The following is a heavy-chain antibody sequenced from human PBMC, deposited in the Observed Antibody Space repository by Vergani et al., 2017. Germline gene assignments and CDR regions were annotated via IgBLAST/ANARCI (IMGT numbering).Heavy chain of an antibody. Sequence: QVQLVESGGGLVKPGGSLRLSCAASGFTFSDYYMSWIRQAPGKGLEWVSYISSSGSTIYYADSVMGRFTISRDNAKNSLYLQMNSLRAEDTAVYYCARYPEYYDFWSGYYYYYYMDVWGKGTTVTVSS. V-gene: IGHV3-11*01. D-gene: IGHD3-3*01. CDR1: GFTFSDYY. J-gene: IGHJ6*03. CDR3: ARYPEYYDFWSGYYYYYYMDV. CDR2: ISSSGSTI.